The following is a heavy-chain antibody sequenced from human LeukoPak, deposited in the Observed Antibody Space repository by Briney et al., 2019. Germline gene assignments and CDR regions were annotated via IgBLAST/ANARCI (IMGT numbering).Heavy chain of an antibody. CDR2: ISSSSSYI. CDR3: ARGCRSSTSCYADY. Sequence: GGSLRFSCAASRFTFSNYSMNWVRQAPGKGLEWVSSISSSSSYIYYADSVKGRFTISRDNAKNSLYLQMNSLRAEDTAVYYCARGCRSSTSCYADYWGQGTLVTVSS. J-gene: IGHJ4*02. V-gene: IGHV3-21*01. D-gene: IGHD2-2*01. CDR1: RFTFSNYS.